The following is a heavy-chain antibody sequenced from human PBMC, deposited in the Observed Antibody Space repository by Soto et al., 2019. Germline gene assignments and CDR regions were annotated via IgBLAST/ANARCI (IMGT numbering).Heavy chain of an antibody. CDR3: ARALPYSSSGDS. V-gene: IGHV1-69*13. D-gene: IGHD6-13*01. Sequence: SVKVSCKASGGTFSSYAISWVRQAPGQGLEWMGGIIPIFGTANSAQKFQGRVTITADESTSTAYMELSSLRSDDTAVYYCARALPYSSSGDSWGRGTLVTVSS. J-gene: IGHJ4*02. CDR2: IIPIFGTA. CDR1: GGTFSSYA.